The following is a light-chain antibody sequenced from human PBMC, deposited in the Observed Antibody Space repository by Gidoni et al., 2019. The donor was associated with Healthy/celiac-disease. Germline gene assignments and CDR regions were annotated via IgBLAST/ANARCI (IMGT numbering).Light chain of an antibody. CDR2: EVR. V-gene: IGLV2-18*02. CDR1: SSDVGSYNR. J-gene: IGLJ3*02. Sequence: QSALTQPPSVSGSPGQSVTISCTGTSSDVGSYNRVSWYQQPPGTAPTLMIYEVRNRPSGVPDRFSGSKSGNTASLTISGLQAEDEADYYCSSYTSSSTWVFGGGTKLPVL. CDR3: SSYTSSSTWV.